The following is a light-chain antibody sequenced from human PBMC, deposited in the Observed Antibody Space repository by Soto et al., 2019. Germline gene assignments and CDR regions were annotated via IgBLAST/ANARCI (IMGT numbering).Light chain of an antibody. V-gene: IGKV3-20*01. CDR1: QSVSSNY. CDR2: GAS. J-gene: IGKJ5*01. Sequence: EIVLTQSPGTLSLSPGERATLSCRASQSVSSNYLAWYQQKPGQAPRLLIYGASSRATGIPDRFSGSGSGTDFTLTIGRLEPEDFAVYYCQQYNGWPIPFGQGTRLEIK. CDR3: QQYNGWPIP.